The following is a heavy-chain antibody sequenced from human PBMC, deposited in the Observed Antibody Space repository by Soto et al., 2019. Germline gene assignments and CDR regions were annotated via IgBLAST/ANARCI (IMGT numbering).Heavy chain of an antibody. J-gene: IGHJ6*02. CDR3: AKGSCGGSYRCAYYLMEV. CDR2: ISGSGGST. CDR1: GFTFSSYA. D-gene: IGHD1-26*01. Sequence: GGSLRLSCAASGFTFSSYAKSWVRQAPGKGLEWVSAISGSGGSTYYADSVKGRFTISRDKSKNTLYLQMNSLRAEDTAVYYCAKGSCGGSYRCAYYLMEVWAQGTSVIGSS. V-gene: IGHV3-23*01.